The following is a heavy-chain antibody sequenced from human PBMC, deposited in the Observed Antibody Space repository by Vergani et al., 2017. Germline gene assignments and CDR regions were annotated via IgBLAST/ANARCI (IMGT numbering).Heavy chain of an antibody. CDR2: INPIDSKI. Sequence: EVMLVQSGAEVKKPGESLKISCKYSESSLISNEIAWVRQMSGKGLQWMGNINPIDSKIAYSPSFQGQAILSLDKSITTSYLQWRSLKASDTAIYTCTRQVPCGDGACVHFDHWGKGTQVTVSS. CDR1: ESSLISNE. V-gene: IGHV5-51*01. J-gene: IGHJ4*02. CDR3: TRQVPCGDGACVHFDH. D-gene: IGHD2-21*01.